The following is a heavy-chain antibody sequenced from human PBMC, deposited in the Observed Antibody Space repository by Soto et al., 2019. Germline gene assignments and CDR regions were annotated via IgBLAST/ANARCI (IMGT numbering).Heavy chain of an antibody. V-gene: IGHV1-2*04. Sequence: ASVKVSCKASGYTFTGYYMHWVRQAPGQGLEWMGWINPNSGGTNYAQKFQGWVTMTRDTSISTAYMELSRLRSDDTAVYYCVRATHYPEAGTNYYYYGMDVWGQGTTVTVSS. J-gene: IGHJ6*02. CDR2: INPNSGGT. D-gene: IGHD6-19*01. CDR3: VRATHYPEAGTNYYYYGMDV. CDR1: GYTFTGYY.